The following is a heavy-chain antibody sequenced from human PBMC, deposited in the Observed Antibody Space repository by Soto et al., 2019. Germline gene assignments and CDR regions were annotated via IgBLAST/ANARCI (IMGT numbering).Heavy chain of an antibody. J-gene: IGHJ4*02. CDR2: INSEGSSA. CDR1: GFTFRRSW. Sequence: GGSLRLSWAASGFTFRRSWMHWVRQAPGKGLVWVSRINSEGSSANYADSVKGRFTTSRDNAKNTLYLQMNSLRAEDTAVYYCATESYTSAPYWGQGTLVTVSS. V-gene: IGHV3-74*01. CDR3: ATESYTSAPY. D-gene: IGHD6-19*01.